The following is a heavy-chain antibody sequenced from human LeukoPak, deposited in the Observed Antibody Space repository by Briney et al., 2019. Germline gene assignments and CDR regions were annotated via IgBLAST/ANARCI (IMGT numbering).Heavy chain of an antibody. CDR2: IYYSGST. V-gene: IGHV4-59*01. CDR3: ARDGGRSSGIDY. D-gene: IGHD6-19*01. Sequence: SETLSLTCTVSGGSISSYYWSWIRQPPGKGLEWIGYIYYSGSTNYNPSLKSRVTISVDTSKNQFSLKLSSVTAADTAVYYCARDGGRSSGIDYWGQGTWSPSPQ. CDR1: GGSISSYY. J-gene: IGHJ4*02.